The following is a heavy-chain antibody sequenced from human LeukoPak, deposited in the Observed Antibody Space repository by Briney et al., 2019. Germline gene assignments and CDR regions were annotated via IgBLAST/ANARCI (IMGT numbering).Heavy chain of an antibody. CDR2: INSDGSST. J-gene: IGHJ6*03. V-gene: IGHV3-74*01. D-gene: IGHD3-9*01. CDR1: GFTFSSYW. Sequence: GGSLRLSCAASGFTFSSYWMHWVRQAPGKGLVWVSRINSDGSSTSYADSVKGRFTISRDNAKNTLYLQMNSLRAEDTAVYYCARDLGRYYDILTPRGYMDVWGKGTTVTVSS. CDR3: ARDLGRYYDILTPRGYMDV.